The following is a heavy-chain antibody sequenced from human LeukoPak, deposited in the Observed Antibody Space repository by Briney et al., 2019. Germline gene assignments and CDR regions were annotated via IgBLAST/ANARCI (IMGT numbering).Heavy chain of an antibody. J-gene: IGHJ5*02. CDR3: ARAYSSSWYWNWFDP. Sequence: PSETLSLTCTVSGGSISSYYWSWIRQPAGKGLEWIGRIHTSGSTNYNPSLKSRVTMSVDTSRNQFSLKLSSVTAADTAVYYCARAYSSSWYWNWFDPWGQGTLVTVSS. V-gene: IGHV4-4*07. D-gene: IGHD6-13*01. CDR2: IHTSGST. CDR1: GGSISSYY.